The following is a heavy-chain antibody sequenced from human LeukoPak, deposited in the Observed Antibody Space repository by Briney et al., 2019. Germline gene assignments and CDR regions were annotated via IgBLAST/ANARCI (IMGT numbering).Heavy chain of an antibody. CDR1: GFTFSSYS. CDR3: ARAKDPWTPEHFQH. J-gene: IGHJ1*01. V-gene: IGHV3-48*01. D-gene: IGHD3/OR15-3a*01. CDR2: ITSSSNSI. Sequence: GGSLRLSCVASGFTFSSYSMNWVRQAPGKGLEWISYITSSSNSIYYADSVKGRFTISRDNAKNSLYLQMNSLRAEDTAVYCARAKDPWTPEHFQHWGQGTLVTVSS.